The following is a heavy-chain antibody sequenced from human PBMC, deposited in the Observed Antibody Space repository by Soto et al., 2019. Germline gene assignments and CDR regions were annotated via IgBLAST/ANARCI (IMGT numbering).Heavy chain of an antibody. Sequence: EVQLLESGGGLVQPGGSLRLSCAASGFTFSSYAMSWVRQAPGKGLEWVSAISGSGGSTYYADSVKGRFTISRDNSKNPLYLQMNSLRAEDTVVYYCAKDVEMATISGYFDYWGQGTLVTVSS. V-gene: IGHV3-23*01. CDR2: ISGSGGST. CDR1: GFTFSSYA. CDR3: AKDVEMATISGYFDY. J-gene: IGHJ4*02. D-gene: IGHD5-12*01.